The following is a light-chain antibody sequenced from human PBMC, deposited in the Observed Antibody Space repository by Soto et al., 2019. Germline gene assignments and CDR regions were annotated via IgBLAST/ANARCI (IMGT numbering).Light chain of an antibody. CDR3: QQSYSTPPWT. Sequence: DSQMTQSPSSLSASVGDRVTITCRASQSIVTYLNWYLQKPGKAPKLLIYAASNLQSGVPSRFSGSGSGTDFTLTISSLQPEDFATYFCQQSYSTPPWTFGQGTRWIS. J-gene: IGKJ1*01. CDR1: QSIVTY. V-gene: IGKV1-39*01. CDR2: AAS.